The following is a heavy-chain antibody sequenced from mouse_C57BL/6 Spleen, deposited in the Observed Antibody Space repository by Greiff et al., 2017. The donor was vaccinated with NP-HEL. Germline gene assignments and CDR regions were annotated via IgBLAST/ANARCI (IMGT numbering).Heavy chain of an antibody. CDR1: GYAFSSYW. J-gene: IGHJ1*03. CDR3: AREWYYGSRGYFDV. V-gene: IGHV1-80*01. Sequence: VQLQQSGAELVKPGASVKISCKASGYAFSSYWMNWVKQRPGKGLEWIGQIYPGDGDTNYNGKFKGKATLTADKSSSTAYMQLSSLTSEDSAVYFCAREWYYGSRGYFDVWGTGTTVTVSS. D-gene: IGHD1-1*01. CDR2: IYPGDGDT.